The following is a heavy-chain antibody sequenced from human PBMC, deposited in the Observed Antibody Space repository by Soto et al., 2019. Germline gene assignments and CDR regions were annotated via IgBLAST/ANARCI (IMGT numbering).Heavy chain of an antibody. CDR1: GGSISSGGYY. CDR2: IYYSGST. CDR3: ASGAATVTPNNYYYYYMDV. J-gene: IGHJ6*03. Sequence: QVQLQESGPGLVKPSQTLSLTCTVSGGSISSGGYYWSWIRQHPGKGLEWIGYIYYSGSTYYNPSLKSRVTISVDTSKNQFSLKLSSVTAADTAVYYCASGAATVTPNNYYYYYMDVWGKGTTVTVSS. D-gene: IGHD4-17*01. V-gene: IGHV4-31*03.